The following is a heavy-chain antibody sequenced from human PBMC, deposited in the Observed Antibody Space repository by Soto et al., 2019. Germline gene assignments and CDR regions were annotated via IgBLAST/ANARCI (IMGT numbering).Heavy chain of an antibody. CDR1: GGSFSGYY. CDR3: ARDKLLWSRGLDAFDI. Sequence: SETLSLTCAVYGGSFSGYYWSWIRQPPGKGLEWIGEINHSGSTNYNPSLKSRVTISVDTSKNQFSLKLSSVTAADTAVYYCARDKLLWSRGLDAFDIWGQGTMVTVS. J-gene: IGHJ3*02. CDR2: INHSGST. D-gene: IGHD3-10*01. V-gene: IGHV4-34*01.